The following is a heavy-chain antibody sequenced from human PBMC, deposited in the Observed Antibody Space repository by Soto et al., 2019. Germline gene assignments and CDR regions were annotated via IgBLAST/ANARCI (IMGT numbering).Heavy chain of an antibody. CDR1: GFTFSVNA. J-gene: IGHJ5*01. CDR3: ARDHIGSYRPDCLDS. CDR2: ISGDGSRT. Sequence: EVQLLESGGGLVQPGGSLRLSCAASGFTFSVNAMSWVRQAPGKGLEWVSVISGDGSRTYYADSVKGRFTLSRDNARNTLYLHMNSLRVEDTAVYYCARDHIGSYRPDCLDSWGQGTLVTVSS. D-gene: IGHD1-26*01. V-gene: IGHV3-23*01.